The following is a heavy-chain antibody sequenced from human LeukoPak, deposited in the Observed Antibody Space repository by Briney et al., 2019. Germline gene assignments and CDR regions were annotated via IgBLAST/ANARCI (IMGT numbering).Heavy chain of an antibody. Sequence: ASVKVSCKASGYTFTSYAMHWVRQAPGQRLEWMGWINAGNGNTKYSQKFQGRVTITRDTSASTAYMELSSLRSDDTAVYYCARDWRGAAVNWFDPWGQGTLVTVSS. D-gene: IGHD6-13*01. CDR3: ARDWRGAAVNWFDP. CDR1: GYTFTSYA. CDR2: INAGNGNT. J-gene: IGHJ5*02. V-gene: IGHV1-3*01.